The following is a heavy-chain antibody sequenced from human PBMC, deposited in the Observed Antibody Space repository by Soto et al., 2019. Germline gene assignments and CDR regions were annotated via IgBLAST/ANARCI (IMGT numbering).Heavy chain of an antibody. CDR3: ARVDGSGSWGIDY. Sequence: QVQLVQSGAEVKKPGASVKVSCKASGYTFTGYYMHWVRQAPGQGLEWMGWINPNSGGTNYAQKFQGWVTMTRDTSISTAYMELGRLRSDDTAVYYCARVDGSGSWGIDYWGQGTLVTVSS. CDR2: INPNSGGT. J-gene: IGHJ4*02. V-gene: IGHV1-2*04. CDR1: GYTFTGYY. D-gene: IGHD3-10*01.